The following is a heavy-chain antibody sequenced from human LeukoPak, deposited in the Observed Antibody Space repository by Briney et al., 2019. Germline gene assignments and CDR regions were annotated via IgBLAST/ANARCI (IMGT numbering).Heavy chain of an antibody. CDR2: ISSSGSTI. D-gene: IGHD5-12*01. V-gene: IGHV3-11*01. Sequence: PGGSLRLSCAASHFVFSDHYMSWVRQAPGKGLEWVSYISSSGSTIYYADSVKGRFTISRDNAKNSLYLQMNSLRAEDTAVYYCAREGGYSGYDSHMDVWGKGTTVTVSS. CDR1: HFVFSDHY. CDR3: AREGGYSGYDSHMDV. J-gene: IGHJ6*03.